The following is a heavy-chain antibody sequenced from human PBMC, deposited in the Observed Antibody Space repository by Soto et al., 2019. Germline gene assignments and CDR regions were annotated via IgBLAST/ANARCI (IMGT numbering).Heavy chain of an antibody. CDR3: ARDMAGAAAELYYYDGMDV. CDR1: GFTFSSYG. J-gene: IGHJ6*02. V-gene: IGHV3-33*01. D-gene: IGHD6-13*01. CDR2: IWYDGSNK. Sequence: QVQLVESGGGVVQPGRSLRLSCAASGFTFSSYGMPWVRQAPVKGLEWVAVIWYDGSNKYYADSVKGRFTISRDNSKNTLYLQMNSLRAEDTAVYYCARDMAGAAAELYYYDGMDVWGQGTTVTVSS.